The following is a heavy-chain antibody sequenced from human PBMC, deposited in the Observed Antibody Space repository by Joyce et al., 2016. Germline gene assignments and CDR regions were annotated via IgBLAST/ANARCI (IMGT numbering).Heavy chain of an antibody. J-gene: IGHJ5*02. CDR1: GVTFSTAA. CDR3: ATGRLGALSP. V-gene: IGHV1-58*01. Sequence: QLVQSGPEVRRSATSVKVSCRPSGVTFSTAAVHWVRQAPGQHLEWIGWVAFGSGNTRYAQKFEERVTITRDISTSTAYMELRSLRSDDTAVFYGATGRLGALSPWGQGTLVTVSS. D-gene: IGHD1-26*01. CDR2: VAFGSGNT.